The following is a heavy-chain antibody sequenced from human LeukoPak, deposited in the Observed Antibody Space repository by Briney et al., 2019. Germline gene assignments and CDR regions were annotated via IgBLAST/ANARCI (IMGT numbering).Heavy chain of an antibody. J-gene: IGHJ5*02. Sequence: ASVKVSFKASGYTFTSYYMHWVRQAPGQGLEWMGIINPSGGSTSYAQKFQGRVTMTRDTSTSTVYMELSSLRSEDTAVYYCARAEISGGDCHHWGQGTLVTVSS. CDR3: ARAEISGGDCHH. CDR1: GYTFTSYY. V-gene: IGHV1-46*03. CDR2: INPSGGST. D-gene: IGHD2-21*01.